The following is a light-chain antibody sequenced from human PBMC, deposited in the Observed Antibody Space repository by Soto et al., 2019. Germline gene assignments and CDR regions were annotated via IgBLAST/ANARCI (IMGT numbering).Light chain of an antibody. CDR3: AQGLATPFT. CDR2: LGS. CDR1: RNLLHSNGYYY. V-gene: IGKV2-28*01. Sequence: EIVLTQSPLSLPVTPGEPASISCRSSRNLLHSNGYYYLDWYLQKPGQSPQLLIYLGSNRASGVPDRFGGRGSGTFFTVTISRVGAGDGGFYFCAQGLATPFTLGGGTKVE. J-gene: IGKJ4*01.